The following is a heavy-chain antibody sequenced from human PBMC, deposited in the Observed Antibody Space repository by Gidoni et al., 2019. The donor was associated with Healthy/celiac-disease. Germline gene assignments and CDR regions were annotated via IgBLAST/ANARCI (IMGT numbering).Heavy chain of an antibody. D-gene: IGHD6-13*01. CDR3: ARDVKGAGTNSGSKYYYYYGMDV. J-gene: IGHJ6*02. Sequence: EVQLVESGGGLVKPGGSLRLSCAASGFTFSSYSMNWFRQAPGKGLEWVSSISSSSSYIYYADSVKGRFTISRDNAKNSLYLQMNSLRAEDTAVYYCARDVKGAGTNSGSKYYYYYGMDVWGQGTTVTVSS. CDR1: GFTFSSYS. V-gene: IGHV3-21*01. CDR2: ISSSSSYI.